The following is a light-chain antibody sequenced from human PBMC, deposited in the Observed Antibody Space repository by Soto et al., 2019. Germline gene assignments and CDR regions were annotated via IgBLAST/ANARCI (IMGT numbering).Light chain of an antibody. CDR2: TCS. Sequence: DIQMTQSPSSVSASVGDRVSITCRASQGISNWLAWYQQKPGRAPKLLSYTCSSLQSGVPSRFSGNGSGTDFTLTISSLQPEDVATYYCQQANSFPLTFGGGTKVEIK. J-gene: IGKJ4*01. CDR1: QGISNW. V-gene: IGKV1-12*01. CDR3: QQANSFPLT.